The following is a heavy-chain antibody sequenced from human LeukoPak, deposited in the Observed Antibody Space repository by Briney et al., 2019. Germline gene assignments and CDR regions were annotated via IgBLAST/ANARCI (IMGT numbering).Heavy chain of an antibody. CDR2: ISCSGDST. CDR3: ANQGLSSTYGRNFDY. CDR1: GFTFSSYA. Sequence: PGGSLRLSCAASGFTFSSYAMSWVRQPPGKGLEWVSSISCSGDSTYYPDSVKGRFTISRDNSKNTVYLQMNSLRAEDTAVYYCANQGLSSTYGRNFDYWGQGTLVTVSS. D-gene: IGHD3-10*02. J-gene: IGHJ4*02. V-gene: IGHV3-23*01.